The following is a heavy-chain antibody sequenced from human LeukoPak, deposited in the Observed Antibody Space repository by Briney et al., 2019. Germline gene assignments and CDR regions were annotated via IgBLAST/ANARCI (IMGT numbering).Heavy chain of an antibody. CDR1: EFTFSSYS. V-gene: IGHV3-21*01. J-gene: IGHJ4*02. CDR3: ARDQVEGTYYDILTGYYNAPPRGDY. CDR2: ISSSSSYI. Sequence: PGGSLRLSCAASEFTFSSYSMNWVRQAPGKGLEWVSSISSSSSYIYYADSVKGRFTISRDNAKNSLYLQMNSLRAEDTAVYYCARDQVEGTYYDILTGYYNAPPRGDYWGQGTLVTVSS. D-gene: IGHD3-9*01.